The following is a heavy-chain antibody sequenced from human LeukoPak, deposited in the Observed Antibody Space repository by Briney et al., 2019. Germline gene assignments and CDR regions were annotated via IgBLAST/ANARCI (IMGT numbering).Heavy chain of an antibody. CDR1: GFTFSSYW. J-gene: IGHJ6*03. V-gene: IGHV3-7*01. CDR3: ASAQTYYDFWSGNYYYYYMDV. Sequence: PGGSLRLSCAASGFTFSSYWMSWVRQAPGKGLEWVANIKQDGSEKYYVDSVKGRFTISRDNAKNSLYLQMNSLRAEDTAVYYCASAQTYYDFWSGNYYYYYMDVWGKGTTVTVSS. CDR2: IKQDGSEK. D-gene: IGHD3-3*01.